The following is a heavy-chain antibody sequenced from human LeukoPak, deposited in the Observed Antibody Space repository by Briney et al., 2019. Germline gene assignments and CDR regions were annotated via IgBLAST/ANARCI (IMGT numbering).Heavy chain of an antibody. D-gene: IGHD1-26*01. Sequence: EASVKVSCKASGGTFSRYAISWVRQAPGQGLEWMGAFIPIFGTPNYAQNFQDRVTITSDESTSTFSMELSSLTPDDTAVYFCAGASTKWEMPFWGQGTLVTVSS. J-gene: IGHJ4*02. V-gene: IGHV1-69*13. CDR1: GGTFSRYA. CDR2: FIPIFGTP. CDR3: AGASTKWEMPF.